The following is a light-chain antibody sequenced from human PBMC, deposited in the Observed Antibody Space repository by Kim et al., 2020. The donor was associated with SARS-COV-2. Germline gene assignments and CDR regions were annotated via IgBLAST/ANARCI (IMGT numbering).Light chain of an antibody. Sequence: EIVLTQSPATLSLSPGERAILSCRASQSVSNFLAWYQQKPGQAPRLLIYDASNRATGIPARFSGVGSGTDFTLTISSLQPEDFATYYCQHRSSWPLTFGGGTKVDIK. CDR1: QSVSNF. V-gene: IGKV3-11*01. CDR2: DAS. CDR3: QHRSSWPLT. J-gene: IGKJ4*01.